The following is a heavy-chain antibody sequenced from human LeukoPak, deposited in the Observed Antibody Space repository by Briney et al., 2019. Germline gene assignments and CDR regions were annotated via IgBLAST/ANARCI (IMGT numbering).Heavy chain of an antibody. J-gene: IGHJ4*02. D-gene: IGHD5-12*01. CDR2: IIPIFGTA. CDR1: GGTSSSYA. V-gene: IGHV1-69*01. Sequence: GSSVKVSCKASGGTSSSYAISWVRQAPGQGLEWMGGIIPIFGTANYAQKFQGRVTITADESTSTAYMELSSLRSEDTAVYYCARGKGYSGYDVHFDYWGQGTLVTVSS. CDR3: ARGKGYSGYDVHFDY.